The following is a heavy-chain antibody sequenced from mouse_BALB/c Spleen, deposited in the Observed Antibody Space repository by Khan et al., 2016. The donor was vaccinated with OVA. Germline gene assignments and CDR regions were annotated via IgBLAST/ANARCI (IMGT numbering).Heavy chain of an antibody. CDR1: GYTFTNYG. D-gene: IGHD2-4*01. CDR3: ERGDDYGGAY. CDR2: INTYTGET. V-gene: IGHV9-3-1*01. J-gene: IGHJ3*01. Sequence: QIQLVQSGPELKKPGEMVKISCKASGYTFTNYGMNWVKQAPGKGLKWMGWINTYTGETTYTDDFKGRFAFSLETSATTAYLQINSLKNEDTATDFYERGDDYGGAYWGQGTLVTVST.